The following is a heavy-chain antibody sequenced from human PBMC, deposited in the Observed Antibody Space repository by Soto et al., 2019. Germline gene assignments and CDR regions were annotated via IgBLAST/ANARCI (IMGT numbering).Heavy chain of an antibody. Sequence: LRLSCAASGFTFSSYAMHWVRQAPGKGLEWVAVISYDGSNKYYADSVKGRFTISRDNSKNTLYLQMNSLRAEDTAVYYCARDGNLLWFGTYGMDVWGQGTTVTVSS. D-gene: IGHD3-10*01. CDR3: ARDGNLLWFGTYGMDV. CDR2: ISYDGSNK. V-gene: IGHV3-30-3*01. J-gene: IGHJ6*02. CDR1: GFTFSSYA.